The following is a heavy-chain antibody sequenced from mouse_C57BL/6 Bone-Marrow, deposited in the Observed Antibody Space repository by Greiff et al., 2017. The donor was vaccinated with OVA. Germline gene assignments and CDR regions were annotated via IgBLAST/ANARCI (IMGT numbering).Heavy chain of an antibody. CDR1: GYTFTSYW. D-gene: IGHD1-1*02. V-gene: IGHV1-59*01. CDR3: ARKMVLAY. CDR2: IDPSDSYT. J-gene: IGHJ3*01. Sequence: QVQLQQPGAELVRPGTSVKLSCKASGYTFTSYWMHWVKQRPGQGLEWIGVIDPSDSYTNYNQKFKGKATLTVDPSSSTAYMQLSSLTSEDSAVYYCARKMVLAYWGQGTLVTVSA.